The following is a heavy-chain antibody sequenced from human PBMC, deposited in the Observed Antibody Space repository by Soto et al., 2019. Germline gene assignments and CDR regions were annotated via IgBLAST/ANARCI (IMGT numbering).Heavy chain of an antibody. D-gene: IGHD4-4*01. V-gene: IGHV3-13*05. Sequence: GSVRLSCAASGFTIRNYDMHWVRQPTGEGLEWVSGIGDIDDPYYADSVKGRFTISREIAKNSLYLQMDGLRAGDSAVYYCARGPPLLRKRTYYSTMDVWGQATTGSVS. CDR1: GFTIRNYD. J-gene: IGHJ6*02. CDR3: ARGPPLLRKRTYYSTMDV. CDR2: IGDIDDP.